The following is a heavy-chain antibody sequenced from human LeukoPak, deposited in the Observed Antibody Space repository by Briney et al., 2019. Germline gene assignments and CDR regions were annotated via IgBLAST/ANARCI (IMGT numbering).Heavy chain of an antibody. Sequence: GGSLRLSCAASGFTFSDYVMGWVRQAPGKGLEWVSGISDSGGRTYYADSVKGRFTISRDNSKNTLYLQMDSLRAEDTAIYYCAKDSSMVRGDYDYFDYWGQGTLVTVSS. CDR2: ISDSGGRT. CDR1: GFTFSDYV. V-gene: IGHV3-23*01. D-gene: IGHD3-10*01. CDR3: AKDSSMVRGDYDYFDY. J-gene: IGHJ4*02.